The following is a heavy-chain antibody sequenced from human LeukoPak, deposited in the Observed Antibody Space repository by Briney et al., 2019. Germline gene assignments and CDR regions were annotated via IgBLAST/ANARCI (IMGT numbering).Heavy chain of an antibody. D-gene: IGHD3-10*01. CDR3: ARADGSGSSYGMDV. Sequence: GGSLRLSCAASGFTFSSYGMHWVRQAPGKGLEWVAVIWYDGSNKYYADSVKGRFTISRDNSKNTLYLQMNSLRAEDTAVYYCARADGSGSSYGMDVWGQGTTVTVSS. J-gene: IGHJ6*02. CDR1: GFTFSSYG. V-gene: IGHV3-33*01. CDR2: IWYDGSNK.